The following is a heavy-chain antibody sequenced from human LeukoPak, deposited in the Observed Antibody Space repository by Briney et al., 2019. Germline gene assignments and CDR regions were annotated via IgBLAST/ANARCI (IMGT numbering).Heavy chain of an antibody. Sequence: ASVKVSCKASGYTFTGYYIHWVRQAPGQGLEWMGWINPNSGGTNYAQKFQGRVTMTSDTSISTAYMELSRLRSDDTAVYYCARDRVLRGYSGYRLGYWGQGTLVTVSS. CDR3: ARDRVLRGYSGYRLGY. J-gene: IGHJ4*02. CDR2: INPNSGGT. D-gene: IGHD5-12*01. V-gene: IGHV1-2*02. CDR1: GYTFTGYY.